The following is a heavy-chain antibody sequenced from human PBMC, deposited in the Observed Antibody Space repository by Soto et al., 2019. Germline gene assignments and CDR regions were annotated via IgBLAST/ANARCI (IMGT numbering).Heavy chain of an antibody. Sequence: QVQLMQSGAEVKKPGSSVKVSCKASGGTFSTSAISWVRQAPGEGLEWVGGIMPVFATPDYAQKFQGRVTIPADESTTTAYLELTSLTTDGAAVYCCARDKDRQQLGGNYYYSLDVWGQGTAITVSS. V-gene: IGHV1-69*12. CDR2: IMPVFATP. J-gene: IGHJ6*02. CDR3: ARDKDRQQLGGNYYYSLDV. CDR1: GGTFSTSA. D-gene: IGHD3-10*01.